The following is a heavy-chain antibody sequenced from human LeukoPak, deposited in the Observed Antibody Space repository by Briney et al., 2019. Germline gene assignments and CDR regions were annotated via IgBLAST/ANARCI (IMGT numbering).Heavy chain of an antibody. D-gene: IGHD6-13*01. Sequence: GGSLRLSCAASGFTFSSYGMHWVRQAPGKGLEWVAVIWYDGSNKYYADSVKGRFTISRDNSKNTLYLQMNSLRAEDTAVYYCARVTGIAAAGTGYWGQGTLVTVSS. CDR1: GFTFSSYG. V-gene: IGHV3-33*01. CDR3: ARVTGIAAAGTGY. CDR2: IWYDGSNK. J-gene: IGHJ4*02.